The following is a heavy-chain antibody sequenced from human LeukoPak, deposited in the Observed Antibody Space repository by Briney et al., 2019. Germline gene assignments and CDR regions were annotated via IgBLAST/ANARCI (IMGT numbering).Heavy chain of an antibody. CDR2: ISGSGGST. V-gene: IGHV3-23*01. J-gene: IGHJ4*02. CDR3: AKVPGEHDVLDY. D-gene: IGHD1/OR15-1a*01. CDR1: GFTFSSYA. Sequence: GSLRLSCAASGFTFSSYAMSWVRQAPGKGLEWVSAISGSGGSTYYADSVKGRFTISRDNSKNTLYLQMNSLRAEDTAVYYCAKVPGEHDVLDYWGRGTLVTVSS.